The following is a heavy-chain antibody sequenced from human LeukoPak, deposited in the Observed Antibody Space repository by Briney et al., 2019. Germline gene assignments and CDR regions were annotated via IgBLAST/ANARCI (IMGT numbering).Heavy chain of an antibody. D-gene: IGHD1-1*01. CDR2: INHSGST. V-gene: IGHV4-34*01. Sequence: SETLSLTCAVYGGSFSGYYWSWIRQPPGKGLEWIGEINHSGSTNYNPSLKSRVTISVDTSKNQFSLKLSSVTAADTAVYYCARMYDWSGAWFAPWGQGTLVTVSS. CDR3: ARMYDWSGAWFAP. CDR1: GGSFSGYY. J-gene: IGHJ5*02.